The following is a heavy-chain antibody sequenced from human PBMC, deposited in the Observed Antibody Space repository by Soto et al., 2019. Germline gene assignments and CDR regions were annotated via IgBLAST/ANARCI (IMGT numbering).Heavy chain of an antibody. J-gene: IGHJ4*02. V-gene: IGHV4-61*01. CDR2: VYYSGTT. CDR1: GGSVSNKTYY. Sequence: QVQLQESGPGLLKPSETLSLTCSVSGGSVSNKTYYWSWIRQPPGKRLEWIGYVYYSGTTNYTPSLKCRVTKSVDLSKNQFSLRLSSVTTADTASYYCARTTAVPNTLRSRYFFDYWGQGTLVTVSS. CDR3: ARTTAVPNTLRSRYFFDY. D-gene: IGHD4-17*01.